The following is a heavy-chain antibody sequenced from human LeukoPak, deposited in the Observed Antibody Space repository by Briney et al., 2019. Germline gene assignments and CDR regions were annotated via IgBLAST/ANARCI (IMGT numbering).Heavy chain of an antibody. CDR3: TTENDYSSWSYYGLFQH. Sequence: GGSLRLSCAASGFAFSSAWMSWVRQAPGKGLEWVGRIRTKTDGGTTDYAAPVKGRFTISRDDSKNTLYLQMNGLKTEDTAVYCCTTENDYSSWSYYGLFQHWGQGTLVTVSS. J-gene: IGHJ1*01. D-gene: IGHD3-10*01. CDR1: GFAFSSAW. V-gene: IGHV3-15*01. CDR2: IRTKTDGGTT.